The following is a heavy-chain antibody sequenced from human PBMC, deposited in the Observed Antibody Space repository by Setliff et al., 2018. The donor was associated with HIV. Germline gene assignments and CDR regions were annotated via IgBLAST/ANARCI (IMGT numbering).Heavy chain of an antibody. D-gene: IGHD1-26*01. Sequence: SETLSLICTVSIGSISSHYWSWIRQPPGKGLEWIGSSYHTGSTYYNPSLKSRVTMSVDTSKNQFSLKVSSVTAADTAVYYCARHVTGAAYWNFFDYWGQGTLVTVSS. J-gene: IGHJ4*02. CDR2: SYHTGST. CDR1: IGSISSHY. CDR3: ARHVTGAAYWNFFDY. V-gene: IGHV4-59*04.